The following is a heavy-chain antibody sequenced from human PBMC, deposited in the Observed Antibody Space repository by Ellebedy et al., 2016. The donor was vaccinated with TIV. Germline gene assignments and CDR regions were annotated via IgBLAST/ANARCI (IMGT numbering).Heavy chain of an antibody. Sequence: GGSLRLXCAASGFTFSSYGMHWVRQAPGKGLEWVAFIWYDGSHKKYVDSVKGRFTISRDNSKNTLYLQMNSLRAEDTALYFCAREMITGYFYYMDVWGKGTTVTVSS. CDR1: GFTFSSYG. V-gene: IGHV3-33*01. CDR3: AREMITGYFYYMDV. J-gene: IGHJ6*03. CDR2: IWYDGSHK. D-gene: IGHD1-14*01.